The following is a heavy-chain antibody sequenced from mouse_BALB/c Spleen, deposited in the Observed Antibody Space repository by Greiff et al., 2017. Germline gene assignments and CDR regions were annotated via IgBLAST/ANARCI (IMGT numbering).Heavy chain of an antibody. Sequence: QVQLQQPGAELVKPGASVKLSCKASGYTFTSYWMHWVKQRPGQGLEWIGEINPSNGRTNYNEKFKSKATLTVDKSSSTAYMQLSSLTSEDSAVYYCARFSSYYYAMDYWGQGTSVTVSS. CDR3: ARFSSYYYAMDY. J-gene: IGHJ4*01. CDR1: GYTFTSYW. CDR2: INPSNGRT. D-gene: IGHD1-1*01. V-gene: IGHV1S81*02.